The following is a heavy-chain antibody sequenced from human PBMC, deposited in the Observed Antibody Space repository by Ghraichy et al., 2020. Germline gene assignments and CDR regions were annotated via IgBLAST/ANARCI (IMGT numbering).Heavy chain of an antibody. CDR3: ARVGGGYISDWPFDS. V-gene: IGHV4-59*11. J-gene: IGHJ4*02. D-gene: IGHD6-19*01. Sequence: SETLSLTCTVSGGSISSHYWNWIRQPPGKGLEWIGDIYHSGITNYNPSLKSRVSISVDMSKNQFSLKLTSVTAADTAVYFWARVGGGYISDWPFDSWGQGTLVTVSS. CDR1: GGSISSHY. CDR2: IYHSGIT.